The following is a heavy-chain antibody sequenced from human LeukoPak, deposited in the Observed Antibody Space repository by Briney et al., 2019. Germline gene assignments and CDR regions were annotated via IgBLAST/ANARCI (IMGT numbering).Heavy chain of an antibody. Sequence: SGGSLRLSCVASGLMFSSYWMNWVRQAPGKGLVWVSRINSDGSSTSYADSVKGRFTISRDNAKNTLFLQMNSLRAEDTAVYYCARGPGAFDIWGQGTMVTVSS. V-gene: IGHV3-74*01. D-gene: IGHD2-2*01. CDR1: GLMFSSYW. J-gene: IGHJ3*02. CDR3: ARGPGAFDI. CDR2: INSDGSST.